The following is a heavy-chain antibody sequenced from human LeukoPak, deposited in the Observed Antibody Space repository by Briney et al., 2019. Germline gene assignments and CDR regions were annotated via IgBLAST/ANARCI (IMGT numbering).Heavy chain of an antibody. D-gene: IGHD2-2*01. Sequence: GGSLRLSCAASGFTFSSYWMSWVRQAPGKGLEWVANIKQDGSEKYYVDSVKGRFTISRDNAKNSLYLQMNSLRAEDTAVYYCARDGFVLRFIVVVPAASYYFDYWGQGTLVTVSS. CDR1: GFTFSSYW. CDR2: IKQDGSEK. V-gene: IGHV3-7*01. CDR3: ARDGFVLRFIVVVPAASYYFDY. J-gene: IGHJ4*02.